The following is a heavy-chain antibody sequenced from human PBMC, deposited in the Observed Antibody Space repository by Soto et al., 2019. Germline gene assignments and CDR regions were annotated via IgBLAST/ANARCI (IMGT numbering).Heavy chain of an antibody. J-gene: IGHJ4*02. Sequence: QVQLVESGGGVVQPGRSLRLSCAASGFTFSSYGMHWVRQAPGKGLEWVAVISYDGSNKYYADSVKGRFTISRDNSKNTLYTQINSLRAEDTAVYYCAKERVVVTATPDFDYWGQGTLVTVSS. V-gene: IGHV3-30*18. CDR1: GFTFSSYG. D-gene: IGHD2-21*02. CDR3: AKERVVVTATPDFDY. CDR2: ISYDGSNK.